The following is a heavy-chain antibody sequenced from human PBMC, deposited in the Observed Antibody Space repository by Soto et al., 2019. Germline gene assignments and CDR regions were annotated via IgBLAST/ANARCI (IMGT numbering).Heavy chain of an antibody. Sequence: EVQLLESGGGLVQPGGSLRLSCAASRFTFSSYAMNWVRQAPGKGLEWVSSISGTGGSTYYADSVKGRFTISRDNSKNTLFLQINSLRAADTAVYYCAKGGYCSGGSCYPGWFDPWGQGTLVTVSS. J-gene: IGHJ5*02. D-gene: IGHD2-15*01. CDR1: RFTFSSYA. CDR3: AKGGYCSGGSCYPGWFDP. V-gene: IGHV3-23*01. CDR2: ISGTGGST.